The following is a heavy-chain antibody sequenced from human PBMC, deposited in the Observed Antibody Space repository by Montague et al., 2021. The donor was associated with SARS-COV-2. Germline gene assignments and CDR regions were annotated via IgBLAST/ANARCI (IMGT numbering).Heavy chain of an antibody. V-gene: IGHV4-38-2*02. CDR1: GSSVRSDYY. D-gene: IGHD3-9*01. CDR3: ARYSPLGFESPDTFDI. CDR2: SSHKGIT. Sequence: SETLSLTCTVSGSSVRSDYYWAWIRQSPGKGLEWIGSSSHKGITDYNPSLRSLVTLSVDTSKNQISLKLTSVAAADTAVYYCARYSPLGFESPDTFDIWGRGNMVTVSS. J-gene: IGHJ3*02.